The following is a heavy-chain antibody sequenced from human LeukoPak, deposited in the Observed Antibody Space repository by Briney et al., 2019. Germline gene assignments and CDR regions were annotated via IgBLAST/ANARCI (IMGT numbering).Heavy chain of an antibody. CDR3: ARAQYRRYDY. Sequence: GGSLRLSCAASGFTFSNYWMSWVRQAPGKGLEWVANIKQDGSEKYYVDSVKGRFTISRDNAKNSLYLQMNSLRAEDTAVYYCARAQYRRYDYWGQGTLVTVSS. CDR2: IKQDGSEK. V-gene: IGHV3-7*01. CDR1: GFTFSNYW. D-gene: IGHD6-6*01. J-gene: IGHJ4*02.